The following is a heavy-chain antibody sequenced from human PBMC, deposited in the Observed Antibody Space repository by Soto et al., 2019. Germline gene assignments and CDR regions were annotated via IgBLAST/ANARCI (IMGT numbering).Heavy chain of an antibody. V-gene: IGHV3-73*01. CDR1: GFTFSGSA. CDR3: TSQPGYCSGGSCPDY. Sequence: GESLKISCAASGFTFSGSAMHWVRQASGKGLEWVGRIRSKANSYATAYAASVKGRFTISRDDSKNTAYLQMNSLKTEDTAVYYCTSQPGYCSGGSCPDYWGQGTLVTVSS. D-gene: IGHD2-15*01. CDR2: IRSKANSYAT. J-gene: IGHJ4*02.